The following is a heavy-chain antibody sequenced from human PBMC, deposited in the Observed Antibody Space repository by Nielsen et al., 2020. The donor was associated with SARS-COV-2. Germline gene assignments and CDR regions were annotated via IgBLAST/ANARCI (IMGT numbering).Heavy chain of an antibody. CDR1: GYSFTSYW. J-gene: IGHJ5*02. D-gene: IGHD6-13*01. V-gene: IGHV5-51*01. Sequence: GESLKISCKGSGYSFTSYWIGWVRQLPGKGLEWMGIIYPGDSDTRYSPSFQGQVTISADKSISTAYLQWSSLKASDTAMYYCARQPGIRIAAAVNNWFDPWGQGTLVTVSS. CDR3: ARQPGIRIAAAVNNWFDP. CDR2: IYPGDSDT.